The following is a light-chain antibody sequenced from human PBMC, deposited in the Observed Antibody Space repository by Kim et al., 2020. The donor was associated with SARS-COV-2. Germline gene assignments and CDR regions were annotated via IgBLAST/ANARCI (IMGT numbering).Light chain of an antibody. CDR2: GAS. V-gene: IGKV3-15*01. Sequence: ASPGERATLSCRARQGRSGNLAWYQQTPGQAPRLLIHGASSRASGVPARFSGSGSGADFTLTISSLQPEDSAVYYCQQYGTSPLTFGQGTKVDIK. CDR3: QQYGTSPLT. CDR1: QGRSGN. J-gene: IGKJ1*01.